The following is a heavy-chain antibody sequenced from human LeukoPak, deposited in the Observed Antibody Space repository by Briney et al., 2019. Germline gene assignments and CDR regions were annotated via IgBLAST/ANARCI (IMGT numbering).Heavy chain of an antibody. CDR2: ISSGDSGVST. J-gene: IGHJ4*02. CDR1: GFSVSNTY. D-gene: IGHD3-10*01. Sequence: PGGSLKLSCAASGFSVSNTYMSWVRQAPGKGLEWVSVISSGDSGVSTYYADSVKGRFTISRHNSKNTLYLQMNSLRAEDTAVYYRARERQGVWFGELYGYFDYWGQGTLGTVSS. CDR3: ARERQGVWFGELYGYFDY. V-gene: IGHV3-53*01.